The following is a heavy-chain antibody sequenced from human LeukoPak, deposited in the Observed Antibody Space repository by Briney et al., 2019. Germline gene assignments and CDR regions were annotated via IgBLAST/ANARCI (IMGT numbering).Heavy chain of an antibody. CDR2: ISGSGGST. D-gene: IGHD3-3*01. V-gene: IGHV3-23*01. J-gene: IGHJ4*02. CDR3: AKDLNYDFWSGYPYFDY. CDR1: GFTFSSYA. Sequence: PGGSLRLSCAASGFTFSSYAMSWVRQAPGKGLEWVSAISGSGGSTYYADSVKGRFTISRDNSKNTLYLQMNSLRAEDTAVYYCAKDLNYDFWSGYPYFDYWGQGALVTVSS.